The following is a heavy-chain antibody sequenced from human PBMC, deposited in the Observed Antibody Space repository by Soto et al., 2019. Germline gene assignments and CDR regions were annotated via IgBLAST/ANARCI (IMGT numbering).Heavy chain of an antibody. Sequence: GGSLRLSCAASGFTFSSYGMHWVRQAPGKGLEWVAVISYDGSNKYYADSVKGRFTISRDNSKNTLYLQMNSLRAEDTAVYYCAKDHYYYDSSGYYDYWGQGTLVTVSS. D-gene: IGHD3-22*01. J-gene: IGHJ4*02. CDR1: GFTFSSYG. CDR2: ISYDGSNK. V-gene: IGHV3-30*18. CDR3: AKDHYYYDSSGYYDY.